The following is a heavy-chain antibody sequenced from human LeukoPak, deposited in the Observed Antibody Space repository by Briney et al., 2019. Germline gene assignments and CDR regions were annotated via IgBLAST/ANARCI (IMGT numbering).Heavy chain of an antibody. Sequence: GGSLRLSCAASGFTFSSYAMHWVRQAPGKGLEWVAVISYDGSNKYYADSVKGRFTISRDNSKNTLYLQMNSLRAEDTAVYYCARGGIPPENYYDSSGYYWGLDYWGQGTLVTVSS. CDR3: ARGGIPPENYYDSSGYYWGLDY. D-gene: IGHD3-22*01. J-gene: IGHJ4*02. V-gene: IGHV3-30-3*01. CDR1: GFTFSSYA. CDR2: ISYDGSNK.